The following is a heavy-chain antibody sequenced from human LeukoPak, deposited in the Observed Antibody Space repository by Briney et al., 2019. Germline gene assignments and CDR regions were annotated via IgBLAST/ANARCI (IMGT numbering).Heavy chain of an antibody. Sequence: GGSLRLSCAASGFTFSSYGMHWVRQAPGKGLEWVAFIRYDGSNRYYADSVKGRFTISRDNSKNTLYLQMNSLRDEDTAVYYCAKGTMPPKAGFDPWGQGTLVTVSS. CDR2: IRYDGSNR. D-gene: IGHD2-2*01. CDR1: GFTFSSYG. CDR3: AKGTMPPKAGFDP. J-gene: IGHJ5*02. V-gene: IGHV3-30*02.